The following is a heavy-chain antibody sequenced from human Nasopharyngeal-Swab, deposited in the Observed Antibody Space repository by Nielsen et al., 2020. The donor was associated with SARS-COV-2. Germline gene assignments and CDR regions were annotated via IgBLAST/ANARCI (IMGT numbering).Heavy chain of an antibody. J-gene: IGHJ6*02. Sequence: SVKVSCKASGYTFTSYYMHWVRQAPGQGLEWMGIINHSGCSTSYAQKFQGRVTMTRDTSTSTVYMELSSLRSEDTAVYYCARPPRRYGSGTHYYYYGMDVWGQGTTVTVSS. CDR2: INHSGCST. V-gene: IGHV1-46*01. D-gene: IGHD3-10*01. CDR1: GYTFTSYY. CDR3: ARPPRRYGSGTHYYYYGMDV.